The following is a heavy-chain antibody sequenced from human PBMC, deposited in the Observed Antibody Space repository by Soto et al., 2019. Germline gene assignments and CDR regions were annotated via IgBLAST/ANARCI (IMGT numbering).Heavy chain of an antibody. J-gene: IGHJ4*02. CDR3: ARNPGSGKKLDY. CDR1: GYTFTSYG. V-gene: IGHV1-18*01. D-gene: IGHD1-1*01. Sequence: ASVKVSCKASGYTFTSYGISWVRQAPGQGLEWMGWISAYNGNTNYAQKLQGRVTMTTDTSTSTAYMELSSLRSEDTAVYYCARNPGSGKKLDYWGQGTLVTVSS. CDR2: ISAYNGNT.